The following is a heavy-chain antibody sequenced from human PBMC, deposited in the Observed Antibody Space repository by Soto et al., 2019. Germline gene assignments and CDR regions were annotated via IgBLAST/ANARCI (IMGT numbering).Heavy chain of an antibody. V-gene: IGHV3-23*01. CDR2: MTGSGGDI. Sequence: PGGSLRLSCAASGFTFSIYAMMWVRQPPGKGQEWVAGMTGSGGDIRYADSVKGRFTISKDNSKNTLYLKMNSLRAEDTAMYYCAKEAVYGDRLWLAANWGQGTMVTVS. CDR3: AKEAVYGDRLWLAAN. J-gene: IGHJ4*02. D-gene: IGHD2-21*02. CDR1: GFTFSIYA.